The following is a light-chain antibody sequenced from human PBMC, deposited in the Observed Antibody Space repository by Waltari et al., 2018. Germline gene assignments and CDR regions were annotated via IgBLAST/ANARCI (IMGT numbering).Light chain of an antibody. J-gene: IGLJ2*01. CDR2: EVD. V-gene: IGLV2-8*01. Sequence: QSALTQPPSASGSPGQTVIISCTGTSSDIGAYKYVSWYQQIPGRAPALIIYEVDRRPTGGPDRFSGSKSGNTASLTVSGLQTEDECDYYCSSYAGSNKLIFGGVTKLTVL. CDR1: SSDIGAYKY. CDR3: SSYAGSNKLI.